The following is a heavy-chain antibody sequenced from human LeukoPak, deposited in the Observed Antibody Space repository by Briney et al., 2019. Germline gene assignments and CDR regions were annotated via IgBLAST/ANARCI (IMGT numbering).Heavy chain of an antibody. CDR3: ARGHWGLDY. D-gene: IGHD7-27*01. CDR2: IKQDGSEK. Sequence: GGSLRLSCAASGFTSSSYWMTWVRQAPGKGLEWVANIKQDGSEKYYVDSVKGRFTISRDNAKNSLYLQMNSLRAEDTAVYYCARGHWGLDYWGRGTLVTVSS. CDR1: GFTSSSYW. V-gene: IGHV3-7*01. J-gene: IGHJ4*02.